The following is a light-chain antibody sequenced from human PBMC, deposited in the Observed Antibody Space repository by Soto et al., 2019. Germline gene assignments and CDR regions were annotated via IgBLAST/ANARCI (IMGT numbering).Light chain of an antibody. CDR2: GAS. J-gene: IGKJ1*01. CDR1: QSVSSSY. Sequence: ENVLTQSPGTLSLSPGERATLSCRASQSVSSSYLAWYQQKPGQAPRLLIYGASSRATGIPDRFSGSGSGTHFTLTISRLEPEDFAVYYCQQYGSSPRTFGQGTKVEIK. CDR3: QQYGSSPRT. V-gene: IGKV3-20*01.